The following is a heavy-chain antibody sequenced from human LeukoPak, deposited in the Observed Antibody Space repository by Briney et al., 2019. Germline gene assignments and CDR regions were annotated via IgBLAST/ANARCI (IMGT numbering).Heavy chain of an antibody. J-gene: IGHJ5*02. CDR1: GYSFTNYG. D-gene: IGHD3-10*01. CDR2: ISTDNGYT. Sequence: ASVKVSCKASGYSFTNYGISWVRQAPGQGLEWMGWISTDNGYTNYGQNLQGRLTMITDTSTSTAYMELRSLKSDDTAVYYCARDYFNFLVVPNWFDPWGQGTLVTVSS. CDR3: ARDYFNFLVVPNWFDP. V-gene: IGHV1-18*01.